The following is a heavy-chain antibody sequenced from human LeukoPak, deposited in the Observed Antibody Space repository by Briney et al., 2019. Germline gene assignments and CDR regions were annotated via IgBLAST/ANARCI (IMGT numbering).Heavy chain of an antibody. Sequence: GSLRLSCAASGFTFSSYAMSWVRQPPGKGLEWIGEINHSGSTNYNPSLKSRVTISVDTSKNQFSLKLSSVTAADTAVYYCASRSPRGGHGYWGQGTLVTVSS. V-gene: IGHV4-34*01. D-gene: IGHD3-10*01. CDR1: GFTFSSYA. CDR3: ASRSPRGGHGY. J-gene: IGHJ4*02. CDR2: INHSGST.